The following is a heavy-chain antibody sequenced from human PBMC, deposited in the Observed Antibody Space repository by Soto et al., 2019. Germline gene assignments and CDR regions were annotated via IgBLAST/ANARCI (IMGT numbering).Heavy chain of an antibody. D-gene: IGHD6-13*01. CDR1: GFTCSSYW. V-gene: IGHV3-74*03. CDR3: ARGPGVSSWPDAFDI. Sequence: EVQLVESGGGLVQPGGSLRLSCAASGFTCSSYWMHWVRQAPGKGLVWVSRTNSDGSSTTYADSVNGRFTISRDNAKNTLYLQMNSLREEDTAIYYCARGPGVSSWPDAFDIWGQGTMVTVSS. J-gene: IGHJ3*02. CDR2: TNSDGSST.